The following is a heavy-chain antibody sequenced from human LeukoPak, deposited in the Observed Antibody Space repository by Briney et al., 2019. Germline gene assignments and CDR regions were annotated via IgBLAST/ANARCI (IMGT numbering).Heavy chain of an antibody. CDR2: IYPVDSDT. V-gene: IGHV5-51*01. J-gene: IGHJ4*02. D-gene: IGHD4-17*01. CDR3: ARRPGPDDYGDY. Sequence: GESLKISCKGSGYSFTRYWIGWVRQMPGKGLEWMGSIYPVDSDTRYSPSFQGQVTISVDKSISTAYLQWSSLKASDTAMYYCARRPGPDDYGDYWGQGTLVTVSS. CDR1: GYSFTRYW.